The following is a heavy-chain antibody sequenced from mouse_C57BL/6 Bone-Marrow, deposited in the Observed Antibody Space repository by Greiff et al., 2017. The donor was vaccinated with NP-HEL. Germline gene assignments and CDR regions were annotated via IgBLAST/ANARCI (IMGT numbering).Heavy chain of an antibody. J-gene: IGHJ2*01. V-gene: IGHV1-80*01. Sequence: VKLQESGAELVKPGASVKISCKASGYAFSSYWMNWVKQRPGKGLEWIGQIYPGDGDTNYNGKFKGKATLTADKSSSTAYMQLSSLTSEDSAVYFCARAGGFITTVVDSYYFDYWGQGTTLTVSS. CDR3: ARAGGFITTVVDSYYFDY. D-gene: IGHD1-1*01. CDR1: GYAFSSYW. CDR2: IYPGDGDT.